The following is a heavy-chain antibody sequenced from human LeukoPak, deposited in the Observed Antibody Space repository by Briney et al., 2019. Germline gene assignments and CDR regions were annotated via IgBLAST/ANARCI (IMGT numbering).Heavy chain of an antibody. Sequence: ASVKVSCKASVYSLITYGITWVRQAPGQGLEWMGWIRAYNGNTKYAQNLQGRVTMTTDTTTSTAYMELRRLRPDDTAVYYCATSPGRWDFDYWGQGTLVTVSS. V-gene: IGHV1-18*01. CDR2: IRAYNGNT. J-gene: IGHJ4*02. CDR1: VYSLITYG. D-gene: IGHD1-14*01. CDR3: ATSPGRWDFDY.